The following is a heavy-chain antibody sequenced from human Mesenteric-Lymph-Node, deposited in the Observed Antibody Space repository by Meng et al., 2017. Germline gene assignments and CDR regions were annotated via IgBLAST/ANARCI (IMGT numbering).Heavy chain of an antibody. CDR3: ASSDYYRSDY. CDR2: TSHSGST. J-gene: IGHJ4*02. D-gene: IGHD3-22*01. CDR1: GGSSSRRDW. V-gene: IGHV4-4*02. Sequence: RLEAPDQGLGKPSEALSLTCAVSGGSSSRRDWWSWVRQPPGKGLEWIGETSHSGSTNYSPSLKSRVTISLDKSKNQLSLKLNSVTAADTAVYYCASSDYYRSDYWGQGTLVTVSS.